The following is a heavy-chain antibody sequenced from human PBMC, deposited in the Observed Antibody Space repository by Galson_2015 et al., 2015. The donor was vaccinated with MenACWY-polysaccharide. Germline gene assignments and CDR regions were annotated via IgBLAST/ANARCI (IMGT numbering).Heavy chain of an antibody. CDR1: GGSISSGGYY. J-gene: IGHJ4*02. CDR3: AVCASGFPEYYFDY. V-gene: IGHV4-31*03. D-gene: IGHD6-25*01. CDR2: IYYSGST. Sequence: TLSLTCTVSGGSISSGGYYWSWIRQHPGKGLEWIGYIYYSGSTYYNPSLKSRVTISVDTSKNQFSLKLSSVTAADTAVYYCAVCASGFPEYYFDYWGQGTLVTVSS.